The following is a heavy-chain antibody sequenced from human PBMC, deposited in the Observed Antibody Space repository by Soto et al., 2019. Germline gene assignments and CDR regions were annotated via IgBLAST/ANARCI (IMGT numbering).Heavy chain of an antibody. J-gene: IGHJ4*02. CDR2: IKQDGSEK. Sequence: GGRRSCVRQAPGKGLEWVANIKQDGSEKYYVDSVKGRFTISRDNAKNSLYLQMNSLRAEDTAVYYCARERLRYFDWPHFDYWGQGTLVTVSS. D-gene: IGHD3-9*01. V-gene: IGHV3-7*01. CDR3: ARERLRYFDWPHFDY. CDR1: GGR.